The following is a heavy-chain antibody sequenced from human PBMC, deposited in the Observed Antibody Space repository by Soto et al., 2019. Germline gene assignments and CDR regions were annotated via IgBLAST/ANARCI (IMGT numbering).Heavy chain of an antibody. Sequence: GGSLRLSCAASGFTFSSYWMSWVRQAPGKGLEWVANIKQDGSEKYYVDSVKGRFTISRDNAKNSLYLQMNSLRAEDTAVYYCARAIWDVVVVISTPSGAFDIWGQGTMVTVSS. CDR3: ARAIWDVVVVISTPSGAFDI. V-gene: IGHV3-7*05. J-gene: IGHJ3*02. CDR2: IKQDGSEK. CDR1: GFTFSSYW. D-gene: IGHD3-22*01.